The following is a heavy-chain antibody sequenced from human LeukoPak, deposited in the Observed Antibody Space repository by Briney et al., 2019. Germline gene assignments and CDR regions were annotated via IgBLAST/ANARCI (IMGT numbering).Heavy chain of an antibody. CDR3: AGVFGNGWYKAEY. CDR1: GGSFSGYY. V-gene: IGHV3-7*03. D-gene: IGHD6-19*01. Sequence: ETLSLTCAVYGGSFSGYYWSWVRQAPGKGLEWVANINQDGSEKYYVDSVKGRFTISRDNAENSLYLQMNNLRAEDTAVYYCAGVFGNGWYKAEYWGQGTLVTVSS. CDR2: INQDGSEK. J-gene: IGHJ4*02.